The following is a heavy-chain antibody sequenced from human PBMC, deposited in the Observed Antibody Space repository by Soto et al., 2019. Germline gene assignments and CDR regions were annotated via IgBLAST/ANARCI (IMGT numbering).Heavy chain of an antibody. CDR2: ISWDGGST. J-gene: IGHJ6*02. CDR1: GFTFDDYT. D-gene: IGHD2-15*01. CDR3: AKDFYCSGGSCYSGGYYYGMDV. Sequence: GSLRLSCAASGFTFDDYTMHWVRQAPGKGLEWVSLISWDGGSTYYADSVKGRFTISRDNSKNSLYLQMNSLRTEDTALYYCAKDFYCSGGSCYSGGYYYGMDVWGQGTTVTVSS. V-gene: IGHV3-43*01.